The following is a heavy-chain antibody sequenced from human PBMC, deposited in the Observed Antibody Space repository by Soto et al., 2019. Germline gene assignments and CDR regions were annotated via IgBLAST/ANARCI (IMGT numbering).Heavy chain of an antibody. Sequence: QVQLQESGPGLVKPSQTLSLTCTVSGGSISSGDYYWSWIRQPPGKGLEWIGYIYYSGSTYYNPSRKGRVTISVDTSKNQFSLKLSSVTAADTAVYYCARDGVLPNDRNWYFDLWGRGTLVTVSS. J-gene: IGHJ2*01. V-gene: IGHV4-30-4*01. CDR1: GGSISSGDYY. CDR3: ARDGVLPNDRNWYFDL. D-gene: IGHD2-8*01. CDR2: IYYSGST.